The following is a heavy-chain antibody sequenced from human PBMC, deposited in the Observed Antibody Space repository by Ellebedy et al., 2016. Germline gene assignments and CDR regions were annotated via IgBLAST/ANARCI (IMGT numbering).Heavy chain of an antibody. Sequence: GESLKISCVASGFTYSDYSMNWVRQVPGKGLEWISYITGSLSPTYYADSVKGRFTISRDNARNSLYLQMNSLRDEDTAVYYCARSIQWYFDLWGRGALVTVSS. CDR2: ITGSLSPT. CDR1: GFTYSDYS. CDR3: ARSIQWYFDL. J-gene: IGHJ2*01. V-gene: IGHV3-48*02.